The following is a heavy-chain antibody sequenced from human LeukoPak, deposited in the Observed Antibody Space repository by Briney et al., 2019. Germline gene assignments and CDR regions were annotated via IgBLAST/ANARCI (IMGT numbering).Heavy chain of an antibody. CDR2: ISSSSRNT. CDR3: ARGGTFGVDISDY. V-gene: IGHV3-21*01. Sequence: GGPVTLLCAVSGFTFSTYSMTWVRDAREKAVVGVSSISSSSRNTYYADSVKGRFSISRDNAKNSLYLQMNSLRAEDTAVYYCARGGTFGVDISDYWGQGTLVTVSS. D-gene: IGHD3-3*01. J-gene: IGHJ4*02. CDR1: GFTFSTYS.